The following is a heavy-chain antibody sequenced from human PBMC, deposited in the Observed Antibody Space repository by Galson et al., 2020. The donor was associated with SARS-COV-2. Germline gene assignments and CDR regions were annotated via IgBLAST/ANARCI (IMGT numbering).Heavy chain of an antibody. CDR3: AGDPPSSGWRLDS. Sequence: GESLKISCAASGFNFRTYAMHWVRQAPGKGLEWVAIIWFDGSNQDYADSVKGRFTISRDNSKNTVFLQMNSLRDEDTAIYYCAGDPPSSGWRLDSWGQGTLVTVS. J-gene: IGHJ4*02. D-gene: IGHD6-19*01. CDR2: IWFDGSNQ. V-gene: IGHV3-33*01. CDR1: GFNFRTYA.